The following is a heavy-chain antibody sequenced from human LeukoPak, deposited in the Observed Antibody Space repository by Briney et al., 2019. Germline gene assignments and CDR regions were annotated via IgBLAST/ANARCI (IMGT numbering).Heavy chain of an antibody. CDR1: GFTFSSYA. D-gene: IGHD3-10*02. CDR3: AKDGECSGSYCSGPYTFDY. CDR2: ISGSGGST. J-gene: IGHJ4*02. V-gene: IGHV3-23*01. Sequence: HPGGSLRLSCAASGFTFSSYAMSWVRQAPGKGLEWVSAISGSGGSTYYADSVKGRFTISRDNSKNTLYLQMNSLRAEDTAVYYCAKDGECSGSYCSGPYTFDYWGQGTLVTVSS.